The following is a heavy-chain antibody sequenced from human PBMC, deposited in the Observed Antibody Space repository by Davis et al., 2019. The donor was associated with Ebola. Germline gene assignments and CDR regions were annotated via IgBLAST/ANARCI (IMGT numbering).Heavy chain of an antibody. J-gene: IGHJ6*02. D-gene: IGHD4-17*01. V-gene: IGHV3-21*01. CDR2: ISGSSSYI. CDR1: GFTFSSYS. CDR3: AKDPTVTTFIYYYYGMDV. Sequence: GESLKISCAASGFTFSSYSMNWVRQVPGKGLEWVSSISGSSSYIYYTDSVKGRFTISRDNSKNTLYLQMNSLRAEDTAVYYCAKDPTVTTFIYYYYGMDVWGQGTTVTVSS.